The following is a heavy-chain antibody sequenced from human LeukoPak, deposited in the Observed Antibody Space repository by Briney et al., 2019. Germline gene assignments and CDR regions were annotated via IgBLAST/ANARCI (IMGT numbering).Heavy chain of an antibody. CDR3: ARTDYGDSYGMDV. CDR1: GGSISSYY. CDR2: IYYSGST. V-gene: IGHV4-59*01. J-gene: IGHJ6*02. Sequence: SETLSLTCTVSGGSISSYYWRWIRQPPGKGLEWIGYIYYSGSTNYNPSLKSRVTISVDTSKNQFSLKLSSVTAADTAVYYCARTDYGDSYGMDVWGQGTTVTVSS. D-gene: IGHD4-17*01.